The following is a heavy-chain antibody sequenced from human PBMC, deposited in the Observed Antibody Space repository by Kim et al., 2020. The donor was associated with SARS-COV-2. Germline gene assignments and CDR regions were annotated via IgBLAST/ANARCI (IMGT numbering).Heavy chain of an antibody. Sequence: GGSLRLSCAASGFTFSGSAMHWVRQTSGKGLEWVGRIRSKANSYATAYAASVKGRFTISRDDSKNTAYLQMNSLKTEDTAVYYCTSGGDGSFVFDYWGQGTLVTVSS. D-gene: IGHD3-10*01. CDR1: GFTFSGSA. J-gene: IGHJ4*02. CDR3: TSGGDGSFVFDY. V-gene: IGHV3-73*01. CDR2: IRSKANSYAT.